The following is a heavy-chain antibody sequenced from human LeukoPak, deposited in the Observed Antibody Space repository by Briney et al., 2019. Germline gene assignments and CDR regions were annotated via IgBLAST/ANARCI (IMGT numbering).Heavy chain of an antibody. D-gene: IGHD6-19*01. CDR3: AREVFSGGGFQFDP. CDR2: IYPSGST. J-gene: IGHJ5*02. CDR1: GLTVNTNF. V-gene: IGHV3-53*01. Sequence: GGSLTLSCAASGLTVNTNFMSWVRQAPGKGLEWVSVIYPSGSTHYGDAVKGRFTISRDNFKSAVFLEMSSVTDEDTAVYYCAREVFSGGGFQFDPWGQGTVVTVSS.